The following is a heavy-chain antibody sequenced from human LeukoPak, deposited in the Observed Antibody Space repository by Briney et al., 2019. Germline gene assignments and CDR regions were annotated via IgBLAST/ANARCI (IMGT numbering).Heavy chain of an antibody. V-gene: IGHV3-43D*03. J-gene: IGHJ4*02. CDR3: ARDSQDCSASTCYFDY. CDR2: ISWDSRSV. D-gene: IGHD2-15*01. Sequence: GGSLRLSCAASGFTFDDYAMHWVRQSPGKGLQWVSFISWDSRSVYYADSVKGRFAISRDNNKKSVLLQMNSLTAEDTAFYYCARDSQDCSASTCYFDYWGQGTLVTVSA. CDR1: GFTFDDYA.